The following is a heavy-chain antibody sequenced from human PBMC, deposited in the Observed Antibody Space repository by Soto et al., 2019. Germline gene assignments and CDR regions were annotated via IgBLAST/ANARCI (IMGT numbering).Heavy chain of an antibody. V-gene: IGHV4-34*01. J-gene: IGHJ4*02. CDR3: ARTAIAAAGDYFEY. CDR2: INHSGST. Sequence: SETLSLTCAVYGGSFSGYYWSWIRQPPGKGLEWIGEINHSGSTNYNPSLKSRVTISVDTSKNQFSLKLSSVTAADTAVYYCARTAIAAAGDYFEYWGQGTLVTVSS. D-gene: IGHD6-13*01. CDR1: GGSFSGYY.